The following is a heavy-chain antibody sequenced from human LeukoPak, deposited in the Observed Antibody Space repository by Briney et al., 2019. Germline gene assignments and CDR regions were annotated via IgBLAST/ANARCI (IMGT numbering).Heavy chain of an antibody. CDR2: ISGTGGST. D-gene: IGHD7-27*01. CDR1: GFTFSTYA. V-gene: IGHV3-23*01. Sequence: GGSLRLSCAASGFTFSTYAMTWVRQAPGKGLEWVSLISGTGGSTYYADSVKGRFTISRDNSKNTLYLQMNSLRAEDTAVYYCARDLNWETYWGQGTLVSVSS. CDR3: ARDLNWETY. J-gene: IGHJ4*02.